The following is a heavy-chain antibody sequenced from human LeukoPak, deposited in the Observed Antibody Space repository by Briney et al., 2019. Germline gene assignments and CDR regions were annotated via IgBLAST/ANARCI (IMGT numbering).Heavy chain of an antibody. CDR1: GFTFSSYG. Sequence: GGSLRLSCAASGFTFSSYGMHWVRQAPGKGLEWVAFIRYDGSNKYYADPVKGRFTISRDNSKNTLYLQMNSLRAEDTAVYYCARGPSGYHNTGGQGTLVTVSS. J-gene: IGHJ4*02. CDR3: ARGPSGYHNT. D-gene: IGHD5-12*01. V-gene: IGHV3-30*02. CDR2: IRYDGSNK.